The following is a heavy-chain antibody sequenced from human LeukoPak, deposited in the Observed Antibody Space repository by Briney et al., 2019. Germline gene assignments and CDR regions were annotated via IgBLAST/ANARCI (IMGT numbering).Heavy chain of an antibody. CDR3: ASRPWDSSGYYYDWYFDL. CDR1: GFAFTAYL. V-gene: IGHV3-30-3*01. Sequence: GGSLRLSCAASGFAFTAYLIHWVRQPPGKGLEWVAVMSSDGNAIFYADSVRGRFTISRDNSKNTLYLQVNSLRAEDTAVYYCASRPWDSSGYYYDWYFDLWGRGTLVTVSS. CDR2: MSSDGNAI. J-gene: IGHJ2*01. D-gene: IGHD3-22*01.